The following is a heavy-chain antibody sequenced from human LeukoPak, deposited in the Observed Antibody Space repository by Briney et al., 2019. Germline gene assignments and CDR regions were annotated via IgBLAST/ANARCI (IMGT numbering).Heavy chain of an antibody. J-gene: IGHJ4*02. CDR1: GDILNNYH. Sequence: ASVKVSCTASGDILNNYHIHWVRQAPGQGLEWMGIIKHSGGSTTYAQKFQGRLTMTRDTSTGTVNMEPSSLTSEDTAVYYCARDFSWSVDYWGQGALVTVSS. V-gene: IGHV1-46*02. CDR2: IKHSGGST. D-gene: IGHD6-13*01. CDR3: ARDFSWSVDY.